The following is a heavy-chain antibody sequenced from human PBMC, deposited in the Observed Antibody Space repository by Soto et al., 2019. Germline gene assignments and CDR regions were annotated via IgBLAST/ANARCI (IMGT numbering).Heavy chain of an antibody. CDR2: ISYDGIDK. CDR1: GFTFSSFG. V-gene: IGHV3-30*03. D-gene: IGHD6-19*01. CDR3: ARERGSGWTFDY. J-gene: IGHJ4*02. Sequence: GGSLRLSCAASGFTFSSFGIHWVRQAPGKGLEWVAVISYDGIDKNYADSVKGRFTISRDNVQNSLYLQMHSLRAEDTAVYYCARERGSGWTFDYWGQGTLVTVSS.